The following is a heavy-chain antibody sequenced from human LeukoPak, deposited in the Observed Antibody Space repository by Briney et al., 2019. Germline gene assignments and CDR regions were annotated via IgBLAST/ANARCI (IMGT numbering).Heavy chain of an antibody. CDR2: INQDGSEK. V-gene: IGHV3-7*01. Sequence: PGGSLRLSCAASGFTFSSYWMTWVRQAPGKGLEWVANINQDGSEKHYVDSVKGRFIISRDNTKNSLYLQMTSLRGEDTAVYYCARGVSTAFRGQGTLVTVSS. CDR1: GFTFSSYW. J-gene: IGHJ4*02. CDR3: ARGVSTAF.